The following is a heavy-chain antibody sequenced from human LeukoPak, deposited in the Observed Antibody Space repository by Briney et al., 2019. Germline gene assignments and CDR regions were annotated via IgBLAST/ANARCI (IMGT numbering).Heavy chain of an antibody. CDR1: GGSFSGYY. V-gene: IGHV4-34*01. CDR2: INHSGST. J-gene: IGHJ5*02. Sequence: SETLSLTCAAYGGSFSGYYWSWIRQPPGKGLEWIGEINHSGSTNYNPSLKSRVTISVDTSKNQLTLKLRSVTAADTAVYYCARAKSRYFDWSNWFDPWGQGTLVTVSS. D-gene: IGHD3-9*01. CDR3: ARAKSRYFDWSNWFDP.